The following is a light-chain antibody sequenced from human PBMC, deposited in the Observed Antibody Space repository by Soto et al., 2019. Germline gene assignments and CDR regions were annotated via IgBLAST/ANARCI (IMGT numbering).Light chain of an antibody. CDR2: LGS. Sequence: EIVMTQSPPSLTVTPGEPASISCRSSQRLLHSNGNTFLDWYVQKPGQSPPLLIYLGSNRASGVPDRVSGSEAGTDFTLKISRVEAEDVGVYYCMQALQTPYTFGQGTKLEIK. CDR3: MQALQTPYT. CDR1: QRLLHSNGNTF. V-gene: IGKV2-28*01. J-gene: IGKJ2*01.